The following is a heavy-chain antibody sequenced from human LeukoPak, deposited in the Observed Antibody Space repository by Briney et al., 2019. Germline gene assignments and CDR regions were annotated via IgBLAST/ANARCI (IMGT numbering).Heavy chain of an antibody. J-gene: IGHJ5*02. V-gene: IGHV4-4*07. CDR1: GGSISSYY. CDR3: AIGTIVVVPAATYYDFWSGYSWFDP. Sequence: SETLSLTCTVSGGSISSYYWSWIRQPAGKGLEWIGRIDTSGSTNYNPSLKSRVTMSVDTSKNQFSLKLSSVTPADSAVYYCAIGTIVVVPAATYYDFWSGYSWFDPWGQGTLVTVSS. D-gene: IGHD3-3*01. CDR2: IDTSGST.